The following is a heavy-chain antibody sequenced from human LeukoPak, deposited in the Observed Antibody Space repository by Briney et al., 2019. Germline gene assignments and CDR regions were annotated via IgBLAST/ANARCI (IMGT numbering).Heavy chain of an antibody. V-gene: IGHV1-2*02. CDR2: INPNSGGT. J-gene: IGHJ6*03. Sequence: ASVKVSCKACAYPFTAYYMHWVRLAPGQGLEWMGWINPNSGGTNYAQKFQGRVTMTRDTSISTAYMELSSLRSEDTAVYYCARVSKDCSGGSCYSLNYYYYYMDVWGKGTTVTISS. CDR1: AYPFTAYY. D-gene: IGHD2-15*01. CDR3: ARVSKDCSGGSCYSLNYYYYYMDV.